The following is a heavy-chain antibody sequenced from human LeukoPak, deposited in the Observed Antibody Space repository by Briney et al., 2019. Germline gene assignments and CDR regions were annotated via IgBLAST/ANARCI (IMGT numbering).Heavy chain of an antibody. D-gene: IGHD1-26*01. CDR3: AKDRGEWELLLYYFDY. V-gene: IGHV3-23*01. Sequence: GGSLRLSCAASGFTFSSAWMNWVRQAPGKGLEWVSAISGSGSSTYYADSVKGRFTISRDNSKNTLYLQMNSLRAEDTAVYYCAKDRGEWELLLYYFDYWGQGTLVTVSS. CDR1: GFTFSSAW. J-gene: IGHJ4*02. CDR2: ISGSGSST.